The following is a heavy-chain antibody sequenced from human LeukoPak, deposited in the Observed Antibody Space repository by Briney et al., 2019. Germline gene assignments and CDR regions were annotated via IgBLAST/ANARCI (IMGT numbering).Heavy chain of an antibody. CDR1: GFTVSSNY. V-gene: IGHV3-66*01. D-gene: IGHD3-22*01. J-gene: IGHJ4*02. CDR3: ARGSSSGYLYYFDY. Sequence: PGGSLRLSCAASGFTVSSNYMSWVRQAPRKGLEWVSVIYSGGSTYYADSVKGRFTISRDNSKNTLYLQMNSLRAEDTAVYYCARGSSSGYLYYFDYWGQGTLVTVSS. CDR2: IYSGGST.